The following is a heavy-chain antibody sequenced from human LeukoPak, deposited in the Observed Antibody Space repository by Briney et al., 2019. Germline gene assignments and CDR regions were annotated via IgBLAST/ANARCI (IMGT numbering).Heavy chain of an antibody. Sequence: GGSLRLSCAASGFTFSDHHMSWIRQAPGKGLEWVSHISSSGTSTYHADSVKGRFTISRDNAKDSLYLQMNSLRAEDTAVYYCARDLCTTTSCLDYWGQGTLVTVSS. CDR1: GFTFSDHH. J-gene: IGHJ4*02. V-gene: IGHV3-11*04. D-gene: IGHD2-2*01. CDR2: ISSSGTST. CDR3: ARDLCTTTSCLDY.